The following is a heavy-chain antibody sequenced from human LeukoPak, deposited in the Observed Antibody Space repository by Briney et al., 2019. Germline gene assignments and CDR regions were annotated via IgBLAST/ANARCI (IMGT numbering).Heavy chain of an antibody. CDR1: GFTFSSYD. CDR2: IYSGDNT. D-gene: IGHD1-26*01. J-gene: IGHJ4*02. CDR3: AREAPYPRIVGGGLRGFDY. V-gene: IGHV3-53*01. Sequence: GGSLRLSCAASGFTFSSYDMTWVRQAPGKGLERVSVIYSGDNTYYADSVKGRFTISRDNSKNSVYLQMRAEDTAVYFCAREAPYPRIVGGGLRGFDYWGQGTLVTVSS.